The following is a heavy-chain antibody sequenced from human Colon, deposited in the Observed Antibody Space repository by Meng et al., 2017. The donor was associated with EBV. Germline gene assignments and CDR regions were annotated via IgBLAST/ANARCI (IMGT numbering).Heavy chain of an antibody. J-gene: IGHJ5*01. D-gene: IGHD4-17*01. Sequence: QGHQTEWGPLLLTPSDTLSRSCAAYGGSFRDYYWTWIRHPPGKGLEWIGEIDHRGNTKYNPSLKSRVTISLDTSKKQFSLKVSSVTAADSAVYYCARAEVFYGEFDSWGQGTLVTVSS. CDR3: ARAEVFYGEFDS. CDR1: GGSFRDYY. CDR2: IDHRGNT. V-gene: IGHV4-34*01.